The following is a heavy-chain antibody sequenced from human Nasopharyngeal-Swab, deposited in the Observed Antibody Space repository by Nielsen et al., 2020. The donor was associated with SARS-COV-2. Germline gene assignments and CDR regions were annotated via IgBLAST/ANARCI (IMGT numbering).Heavy chain of an antibody. CDR1: GFTFSTSV. V-gene: IGHV3-23*01. J-gene: IGHJ4*02. D-gene: IGHD6-6*01. Sequence: GESLKISCAASGFTFSTSVMSWFRQAPGEGLEWVSAISGAGTSTYYADSVKGRFTISRDNSKNTLYLQLNSLRVEDTAVYYCAKGSAAARPYYFDYWGQGILVTVSS. CDR3: AKGSAAARPYYFDY. CDR2: ISGAGTST.